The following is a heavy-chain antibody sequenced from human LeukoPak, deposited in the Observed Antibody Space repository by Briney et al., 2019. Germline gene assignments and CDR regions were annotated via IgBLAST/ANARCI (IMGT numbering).Heavy chain of an antibody. J-gene: IGHJ3*02. V-gene: IGHV4-34*01. Sequence: PSETLSLTCAVYGGSFSGHYWGWIRQPPGKGLEWIGESNQGGSIYYNSSLKSRVTISLDTSRNQFSLKLNSVTAADTAVYYCAKSNGYGLVDIWGQGTMVTVSS. CDR1: GGSFSGHY. CDR3: AKSNGYGLVDI. CDR2: SNQGGSI. D-gene: IGHD3-10*01.